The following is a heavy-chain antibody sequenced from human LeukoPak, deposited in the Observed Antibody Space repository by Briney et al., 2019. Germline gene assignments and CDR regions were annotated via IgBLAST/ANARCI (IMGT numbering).Heavy chain of an antibody. V-gene: IGHV1-69*05. Sequence: ASVKVSCKASGGTFSSYANSWVRQAPGQGLEWMGGIIPIFGTANYAQKFQGRVTITTDESTSTAYMELSSLRSEDTAVYYCARGITMSSSFDYWGQGTLVTVSS. J-gene: IGHJ4*02. CDR3: ARGITMSSSFDY. CDR2: IIPIFGTA. D-gene: IGHD3-10*02. CDR1: GGTFSSYA.